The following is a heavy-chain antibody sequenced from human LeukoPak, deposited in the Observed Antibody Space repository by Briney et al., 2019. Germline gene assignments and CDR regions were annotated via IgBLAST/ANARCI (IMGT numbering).Heavy chain of an antibody. CDR3: AKDPENIVATINGFDY. CDR2: ITGSGGST. D-gene: IGHD5-12*01. V-gene: IGHV3-23*01. Sequence: GGSLRLSCATSGFTFSSSAMSWVRQAPGKGLEWVSGITGSGGSTYYADSVKGRFTISRDNSKNTLYLQMNSLRAEDTAVYYCAKDPENIVATINGFDYWGQGTLVTVSS. J-gene: IGHJ4*02. CDR1: GFTFSSSA.